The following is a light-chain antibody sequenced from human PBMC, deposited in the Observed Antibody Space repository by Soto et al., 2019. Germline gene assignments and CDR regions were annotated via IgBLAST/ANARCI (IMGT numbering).Light chain of an antibody. CDR1: QSISSW. CDR3: QQSYSTPT. J-gene: IGKJ5*01. CDR2: KAS. V-gene: IGKV1-5*03. Sequence: DIQMTQSPSTLSASVGDRVTIICRASQSISSWLAWYQQKGGKAPKLLISKASNLDSGVPSRFSGSGSGTEFNLTISSLQPEDFATYYCQQSYSTPTFGQGTRLET.